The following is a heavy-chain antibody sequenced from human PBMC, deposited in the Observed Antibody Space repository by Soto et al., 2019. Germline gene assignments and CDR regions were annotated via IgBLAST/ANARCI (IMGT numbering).Heavy chain of an antibody. J-gene: IGHJ4*02. Sequence: ASVKVSCKTSGYTFTSYDIHWVRQATGQGLEWMGWMNPNNGYTDYAQKFQGRVTMTWDTSLSTAYMELSSLTSDDTAVYYCARGRGWRDYWGQGTLVTVSS. V-gene: IGHV1-8*01. CDR3: ARGRGWRDY. CDR1: GYTFTSYD. D-gene: IGHD6-19*01. CDR2: MNPNNGYT.